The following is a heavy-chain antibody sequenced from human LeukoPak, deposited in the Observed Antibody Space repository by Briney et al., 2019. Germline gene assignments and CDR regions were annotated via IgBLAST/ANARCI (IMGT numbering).Heavy chain of an antibody. CDR2: ISGSGGST. CDR3: AKGGSGYDYLYYYYYMDV. Sequence: GGSLRLSCAASGFTFSSYAMSWVRQAPGKGLEWVSAISGSGGSTYYADSVKGRFTISRDNSKNTLYLQMNSLRAEGTAVYYCAKGGSGYDYLYYYYYMDVWGKGTTVTVSS. V-gene: IGHV3-23*01. CDR1: GFTFSSYA. J-gene: IGHJ6*03. D-gene: IGHD5-12*01.